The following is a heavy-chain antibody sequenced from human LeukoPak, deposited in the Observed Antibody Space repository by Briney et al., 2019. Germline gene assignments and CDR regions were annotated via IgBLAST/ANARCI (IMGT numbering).Heavy chain of an antibody. CDR1: GFTFSSYA. D-gene: IGHD2-2*01. V-gene: IGHV3-23*01. J-gene: IGHJ6*02. Sequence: GGSLRLSCAASGFTFSSYAMSWVRQAPGKGLEWVSVISDSGSTIYYADSVKGRFTISRDNAKNSLYLQMNSLRAEDTAVYYCATYLSPIVVVPAAMLPDYYYGMDVWGQGTTVTVSS. CDR3: ATYLSPIVVVPAAMLPDYYYGMDV. CDR2: ISDSGSTI.